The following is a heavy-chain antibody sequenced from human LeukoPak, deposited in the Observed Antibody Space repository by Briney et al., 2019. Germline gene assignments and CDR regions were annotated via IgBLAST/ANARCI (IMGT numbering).Heavy chain of an antibody. Sequence: PGGSLRLSCAASGFTVSTNNMNWVRQAPGKGLEWVSAVYGGDTTYYADSVKGRFTISRDNSKNTLYLQMNSLTTEDTAVYYCAREDRYSTGSFDYWGQGTLVTVSS. CDR2: VYGGDTT. D-gene: IGHD2-21*02. J-gene: IGHJ4*02. CDR3: AREDRYSTGSFDY. V-gene: IGHV3-66*02. CDR1: GFTVSTNN.